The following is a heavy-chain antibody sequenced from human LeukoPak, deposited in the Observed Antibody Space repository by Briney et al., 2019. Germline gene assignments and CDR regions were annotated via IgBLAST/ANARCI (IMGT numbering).Heavy chain of an antibody. D-gene: IGHD7-27*01. V-gene: IGHV3-30-3*01. CDR2: ISYDGSNK. CDR3: ARDPVTGDGSVHDAFDI. Sequence: GGSLRLSCAASGFTFSSYAMHWVRQAPGKGLEWVAVISYDGSNKYYADSAKGRFTISRDNSKNTLYLQMNSLRAEDTAVYYCARDPVTGDGSVHDAFDIWGQGTMVTVSS. J-gene: IGHJ3*02. CDR1: GFTFSSYA.